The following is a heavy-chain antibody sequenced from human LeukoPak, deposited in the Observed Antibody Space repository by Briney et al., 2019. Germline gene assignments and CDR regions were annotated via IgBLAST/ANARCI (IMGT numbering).Heavy chain of an antibody. Sequence: QPGGSLRLSCAASGFTFSTYSMNWVRQAPGKGLEWVSYISGSGSTIYYADSVKGRFTISRDNAKNSLYLQMNSLRAEDTAVYYCARVLYSGYTEGNYGDYGPRDYWGQGTLVTVSS. D-gene: IGHD4-17*01. CDR2: ISGSGSTI. CDR1: GFTFSTYS. CDR3: ARVLYSGYTEGNYGDYGPRDY. V-gene: IGHV3-48*01. J-gene: IGHJ4*02.